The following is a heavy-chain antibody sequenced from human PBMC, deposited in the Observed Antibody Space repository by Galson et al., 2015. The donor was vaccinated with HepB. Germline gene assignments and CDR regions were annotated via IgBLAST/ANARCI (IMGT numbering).Heavy chain of an antibody. J-gene: IGHJ4*02. D-gene: IGHD1-26*01. CDR3: ARDGHQGAFDY. CDR2: ISYDGSNK. V-gene: IGHV3-30*04. Sequence: SLRLSCAASGFTFSSYAMHWVRQAPGKGLEWVAVISYDGSNKYYADSVKGRFTISRDNSKNTLYLQMNSLRAEDTAVYYCARDGHQGAFDYWGQGTLVTVSS. CDR1: GFTFSSYA.